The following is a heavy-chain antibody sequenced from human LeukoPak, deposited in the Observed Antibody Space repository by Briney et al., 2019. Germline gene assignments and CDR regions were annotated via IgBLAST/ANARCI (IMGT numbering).Heavy chain of an antibody. Sequence: PGGSLRLSCAASGFTFSTYGMHWVRQAPGKGLAWEAVIWDDGTNKYYADSVKGRFTISRDNSRNTLYLQMNSLRAEDTAVYYCARAEVPGAIKSGAFDIWGQGTMVTVSS. D-gene: IGHD2-2*01. CDR3: ARAEVPGAIKSGAFDI. J-gene: IGHJ3*02. CDR1: GFTFSTYG. V-gene: IGHV3-33*01. CDR2: IWDDGTNK.